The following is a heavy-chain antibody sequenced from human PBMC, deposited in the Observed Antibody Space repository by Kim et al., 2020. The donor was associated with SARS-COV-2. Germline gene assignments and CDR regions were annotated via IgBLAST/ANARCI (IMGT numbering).Heavy chain of an antibody. CDR3: ARQRRYGSGSAPEFDP. Sequence: GESLKISCKGSGYSFTSYWISWVRQMPGKGLEWMGRIDPSDSYTNYSPSFQGHVTISADKSISTAYLQWSSLKASDTAMYYCARQRRYGSGSAPEFDPWGQGTLVTVSS. J-gene: IGHJ5*02. CDR2: IDPSDSYT. D-gene: IGHD3-10*01. CDR1: GYSFTSYW. V-gene: IGHV5-10-1*01.